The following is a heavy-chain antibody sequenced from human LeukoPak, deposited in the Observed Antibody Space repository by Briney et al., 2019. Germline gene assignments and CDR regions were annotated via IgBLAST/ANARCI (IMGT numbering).Heavy chain of an antibody. J-gene: IGHJ3*02. CDR1: GYDFTSVG. CDR3: ARHRCGITSCYTFDAFDI. Sequence: ASVKVSCKASGYDFTSVGITWVRRAPGQGLEWMGWISPYNGNTRYAQKFQGRVAMTTDTSTTTAYMELRGLRFNDTAVYYCARHRCGITSCYTFDAFDIWGQGTMVTVSS. V-gene: IGHV1-18*01. D-gene: IGHD2-2*02. CDR2: ISPYNGNT.